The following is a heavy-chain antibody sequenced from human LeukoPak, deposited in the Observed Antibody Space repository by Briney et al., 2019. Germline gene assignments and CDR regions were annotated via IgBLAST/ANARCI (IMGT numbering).Heavy chain of an antibody. CDR1: GFTFSSYW. CDR2: ISGSGGTT. Sequence: GGSLRLSCAASGFTFSSYWMRWVRQPPGKGLEWVSTISGSGGTTYYADSVKGRFTISRDSSKNTLYLQMNSLRAEDTAVYYCAILTNYYDSGRYYSLPNFFDYWGQGTLVTVSS. D-gene: IGHD3-22*01. V-gene: IGHV3-23*01. CDR3: AILTNYYDSGRYYSLPNFFDY. J-gene: IGHJ4*02.